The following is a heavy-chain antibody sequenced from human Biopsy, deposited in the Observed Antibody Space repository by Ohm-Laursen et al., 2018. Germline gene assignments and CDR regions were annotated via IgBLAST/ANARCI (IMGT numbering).Heavy chain of an antibody. V-gene: IGHV1-2*02. CDR2: IDPKYGDT. D-gene: IGHD1/OR15-1a*01. Sequence: GSSVKVSCKASRYTFTGDYIHWVRQAPGQGLEWMGWIDPKYGDTKFAQKFQGRVTMTRDTSTSTIYMDLSSLRSDDTAVYYCARDLSFGTVSDYWGQGTLVTVSS. CDR3: ARDLSFGTVSDY. CDR1: RYTFTGDY. J-gene: IGHJ4*02.